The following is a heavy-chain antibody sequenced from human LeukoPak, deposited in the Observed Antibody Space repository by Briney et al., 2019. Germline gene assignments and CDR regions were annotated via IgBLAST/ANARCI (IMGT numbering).Heavy chain of an antibody. V-gene: IGHV3-48*03. CDR1: GFTFSSYE. Sequence: GGSLRLSCAASGFTFSSYEMNWVRQAPGKGLEWVSYISSSGSTIYYADSVKGRFTISRDNAKNSLYLQMNSLRAEDTAVYYYAREGLRYFDWSPALDYWGQGTLVTVSS. J-gene: IGHJ4*02. CDR3: AREGLRYFDWSPALDY. D-gene: IGHD3-9*01. CDR2: ISSSGSTI.